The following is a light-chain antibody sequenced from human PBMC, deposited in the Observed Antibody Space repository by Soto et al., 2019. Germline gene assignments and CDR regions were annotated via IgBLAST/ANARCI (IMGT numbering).Light chain of an antibody. CDR1: HDISNY. V-gene: IGKV1-39*01. CDR3: QQSYSTTWT. CDR2: DAS. J-gene: IGKJ1*01. Sequence: DIQMTQSPSSLSASVGDRVTITCQASHDISNYLNWYQQKPGKAPKLLIHDASSLQSGVPSRFSGSGSETDFTLTISSLQPEDFATYSCQQSYSTTWTFGQGTKVDIK.